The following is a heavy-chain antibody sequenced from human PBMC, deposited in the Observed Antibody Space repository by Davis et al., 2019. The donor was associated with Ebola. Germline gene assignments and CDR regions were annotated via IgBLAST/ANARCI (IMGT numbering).Heavy chain of an antibody. Sequence: GESLKISCAASGFTFSSYWMHWVRQAPGKGLVWVSRINSDGSSTSYADSVKGRFTISRDNAKNTLYLQMNSLRAEDTAVYYCARVTGGYGDYGRGQGTLVTVSS. CDR1: GFTFSSYW. CDR3: ARVTGGYGDYG. D-gene: IGHD4-17*01. V-gene: IGHV3-74*01. J-gene: IGHJ4*02. CDR2: INSDGSST.